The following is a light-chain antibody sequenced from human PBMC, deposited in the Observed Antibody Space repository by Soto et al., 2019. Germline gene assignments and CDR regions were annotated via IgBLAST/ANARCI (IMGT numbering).Light chain of an antibody. CDR3: QHYSTWLWT. CDR2: GAS. J-gene: IGKJ1*01. V-gene: IGKV3-15*01. Sequence: EIVMTQSPATLSVSPGERATLSCRARQTVSSKLAWYQQKPGQGPRLLIYGASTRATGIPARFSGSGSGTEFTLTISILQSEDFAVYYCQHYSTWLWTFGQGTKVEIK. CDR1: QTVSSK.